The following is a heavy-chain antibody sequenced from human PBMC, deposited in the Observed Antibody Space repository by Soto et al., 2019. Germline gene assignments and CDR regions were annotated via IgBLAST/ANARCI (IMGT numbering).Heavy chain of an antibody. CDR3: AKRSSSSTFDY. Sequence: GGSLRLSCAASGFTFSSYAMSWVRQAPGKGLEWVSVTSGSDDSTYCADSVKGRFTISRDNSKNTLYLQMNSLRAEDTAVYYCAKRSSSSTFDYWGQGTLGTVSS. J-gene: IGHJ4*02. CDR1: GFTFSSYA. D-gene: IGHD6-6*01. CDR2: TSGSDDST. V-gene: IGHV3-23*01.